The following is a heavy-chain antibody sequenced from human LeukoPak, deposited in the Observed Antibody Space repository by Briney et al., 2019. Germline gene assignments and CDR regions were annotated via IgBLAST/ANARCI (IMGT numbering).Heavy chain of an antibody. CDR3: ARGLRYYDFWSGYRNDAFDI. D-gene: IGHD3-3*01. V-gene: IGHV3-21*01. CDR2: ISSSSSYI. J-gene: IGHJ3*02. Sequence: GGSLRLSCAASGFTFSSYSMNWVRQAPGKGLEWVSSISSSSSYIYYADSVKGRFTISRDNAKNSLYLQMNSLRAEDTAVYYCARGLRYYDFWSGYRNDAFDIWGQGTMVTVSS. CDR1: GFTFSSYS.